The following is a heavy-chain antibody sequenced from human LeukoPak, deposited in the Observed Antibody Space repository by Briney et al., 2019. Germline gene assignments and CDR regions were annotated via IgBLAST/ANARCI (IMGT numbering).Heavy chain of an antibody. CDR2: ISYSSSTI. CDR3: ARDPSSGWYLKGWFDP. V-gene: IGHV3-48*04. Sequence: GGSLRLSCAASGFTFSSYSMNWARQAPGKGLEWVSYISYSSSTIYYADSVKGRFTISRDNAKNSLYLQMNSLRAEDTAVYYCARDPSSGWYLKGWFDPWGQGTLVTVSS. J-gene: IGHJ5*02. D-gene: IGHD6-19*01. CDR1: GFTFSSYS.